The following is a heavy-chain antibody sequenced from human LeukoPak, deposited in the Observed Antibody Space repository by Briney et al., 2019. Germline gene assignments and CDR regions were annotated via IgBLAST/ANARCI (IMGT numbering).Heavy chain of an antibody. CDR3: ARDRGWFGELPYNWFDP. V-gene: IGHV1-46*01. D-gene: IGHD3-10*01. J-gene: IGHJ5*02. Sequence: ASVKVSCKASGYTFTSYYMHWVRQAPGQGLEWMGIINPSGGSTSYAQKFQGRVTMTRDTSTSTVYMELSSLRSEDTAVYYCARDRGWFGELPYNWFDPWGQGTLVTVSS. CDR2: INPSGGST. CDR1: GYTFTSYY.